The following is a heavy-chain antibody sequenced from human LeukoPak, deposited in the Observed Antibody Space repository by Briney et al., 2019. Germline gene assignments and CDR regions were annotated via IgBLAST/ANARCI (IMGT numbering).Heavy chain of an antibody. CDR1: GGTFSSYG. D-gene: IGHD3-3*01. J-gene: IGHJ6*02. CDR2: ISYDGSNK. Sequence: SCKASGGTFSSYGMHWVRQAPGKGLEWVAVISYDGSNKYYADSVKGRFTISRDNSKNTLYLQMNSLRAEDTAVYYCAKDRGNYDFWSGYYNYYYYYGMDVWGQGTTVTVSS. V-gene: IGHV3-30*18. CDR3: AKDRGNYDFWSGYYNYYYYYGMDV.